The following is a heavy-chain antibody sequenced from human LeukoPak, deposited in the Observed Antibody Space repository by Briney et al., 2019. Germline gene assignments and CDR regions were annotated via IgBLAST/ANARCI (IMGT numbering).Heavy chain of an antibody. CDR2: INPNSGGT. CDR3: ARVFHYYDSSGYDY. V-gene: IGHV1-2*02. CDR1: GYTFTSYY. J-gene: IGHJ4*02. D-gene: IGHD3-22*01. Sequence: GASVKVSCKASGYTFTSYYMHWVRQAPGQGLEWMGWINPNSGGTNYAQKFQGRVTMTRDTSISTAYMELSRLRSDDTAVYYCARVFHYYDSSGYDYWGQGTLVTVSS.